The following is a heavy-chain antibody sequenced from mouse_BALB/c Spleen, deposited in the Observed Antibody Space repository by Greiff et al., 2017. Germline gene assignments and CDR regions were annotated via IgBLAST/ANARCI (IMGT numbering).Heavy chain of an antibody. CDR1: GFSLTSSG. Sequence: QVPLKESGPGLVPPSQTLSLTCTVSGFSLTSSGVHWVRQPPGKGLEWLGVIWAGGSTNYDSALMSRLSISNDNSTSQVLLQMNSLQTDDTAMYYCGREHVRSYYLDYWGQGTTLTVSS. V-gene: IGHV2-9*02. D-gene: IGHD2-14*01. CDR3: GREHVRSYYLDY. CDR2: IWAGGST. J-gene: IGHJ2*01.